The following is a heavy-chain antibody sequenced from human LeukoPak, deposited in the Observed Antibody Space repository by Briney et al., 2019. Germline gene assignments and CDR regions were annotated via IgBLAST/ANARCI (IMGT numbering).Heavy chain of an antibody. J-gene: IGHJ4*02. D-gene: IGHD5-12*01. Sequence: ASVKVSCKASGYTFTGYYMHWVRQAPGQGLEWMGWINPNSGGTNYAQKFQGRVTMTRDTSISTAYMELSSLRSDDTALYYCARMLYSGCDFNYWGQGTLVTVSS. V-gene: IGHV1-2*02. CDR3: ARMLYSGCDFNY. CDR2: INPNSGGT. CDR1: GYTFTGYY.